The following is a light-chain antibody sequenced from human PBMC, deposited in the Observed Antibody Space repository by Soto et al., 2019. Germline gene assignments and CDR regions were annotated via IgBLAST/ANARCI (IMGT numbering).Light chain of an antibody. CDR2: GAS. Sequence: EIVVTQSPGTLSLSPGERATLSCRASQSFISTYLAWYQQKPGQAPRLLIYGASSRATGIPDRFSGSGSGTDFTLTISRLEPEDFAVYYCQQYDSSPITFGQGTRLEI. J-gene: IGKJ5*01. V-gene: IGKV3-20*01. CDR1: QSFISTY. CDR3: QQYDSSPIT.